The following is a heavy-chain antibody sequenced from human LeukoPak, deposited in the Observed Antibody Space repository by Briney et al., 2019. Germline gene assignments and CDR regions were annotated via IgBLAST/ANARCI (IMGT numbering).Heavy chain of an antibody. D-gene: IGHD2/OR15-2a*01. CDR1: GFTFSHYA. CDR3: LPLLSRPYVEDGFDI. Sequence: PGGSLRLSCAASGFTFSHYAMSWVRQAPGKGLEWVSALGGGGGDTNYADSVKGRFTISRDNSRNTVYLQMNSLRAEDTAVYYCLPLLSRPYVEDGFDIWGQGTMVTVSS. J-gene: IGHJ3*02. V-gene: IGHV3-23*01. CDR2: LGGGGGDT.